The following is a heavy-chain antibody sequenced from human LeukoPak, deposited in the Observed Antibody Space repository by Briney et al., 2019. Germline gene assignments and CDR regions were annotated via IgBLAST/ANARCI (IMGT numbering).Heavy chain of an antibody. CDR2: IYYSGST. Sequence: SETLSLTCTVSGGSISSYYWSWIRQPPGKGLEWIGYIYYSGSTNYNPSLKSRVTISVDTSKNQFSLKLSSVTAADTAVYYCASARSYCSGGSCYSGSFWFDPWGQGTLVTVSS. J-gene: IGHJ5*02. CDR1: GGSISSYY. CDR3: ASARSYCSGGSCYSGSFWFDP. V-gene: IGHV4-59*01. D-gene: IGHD2-15*01.